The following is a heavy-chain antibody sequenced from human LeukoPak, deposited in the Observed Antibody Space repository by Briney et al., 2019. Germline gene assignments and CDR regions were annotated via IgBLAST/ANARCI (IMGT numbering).Heavy chain of an antibody. D-gene: IGHD6-19*01. Sequence: GASVKVSCKVSGYTLTELSMHWVRQAPGKGLEWMGGFDPEDGETIYAQKFQGRVTMTEDTSTDTAYMELSSLRSEDTAVYYCAQIPRNRGSLEYYFDYWGQGTLVTVSS. CDR1: GYTLTELS. CDR3: AQIPRNRGSLEYYFDY. V-gene: IGHV1-24*01. CDR2: FDPEDGET. J-gene: IGHJ4*02.